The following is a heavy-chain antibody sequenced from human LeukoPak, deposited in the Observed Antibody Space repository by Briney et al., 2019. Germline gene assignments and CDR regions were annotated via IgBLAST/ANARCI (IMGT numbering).Heavy chain of an antibody. V-gene: IGHV3-7*01. CDR1: GFTFSSYW. CDR2: VKKDASEK. D-gene: IGHD3-10*01. J-gene: IGHJ4*02. CDR3: ARGPPYGSRSDYFDY. Sequence: GGSLRLSCVVSGFTFSSYWMTWVRQAPGKGLEWVASVKKDASEKYYVDPVKGRFTISRDNAKNSLYLQMSSLRVEDTAVYYCARGPPYGSRSDYFDYWGQGALVTVSA.